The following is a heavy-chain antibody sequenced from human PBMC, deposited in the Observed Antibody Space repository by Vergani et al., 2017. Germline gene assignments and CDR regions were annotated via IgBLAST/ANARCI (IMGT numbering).Heavy chain of an antibody. D-gene: IGHD3-3*01. V-gene: IGHV3-23*01. J-gene: IGHJ6*02. CDR2: ISGSGGST. Sequence: EVQLLESGGGLVQPGGSLRLSCAASGFTFSSYAMSWVRQAPGKGLEWVSAISGSGGSTYYADSVKGRFTISSDNSKNTLYLQMNSLRAEDTAVYYCAKSGPAPPYYYYGMDVWGQGTTVTVSS. CDR3: AKSGPAPPYYYYGMDV. CDR1: GFTFSSYA.